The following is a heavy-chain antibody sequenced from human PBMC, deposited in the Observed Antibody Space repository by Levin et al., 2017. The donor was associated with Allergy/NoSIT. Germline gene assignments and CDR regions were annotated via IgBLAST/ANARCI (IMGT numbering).Heavy chain of an antibody. CDR1: GGSISSGGYS. J-gene: IGHJ4*02. V-gene: IGHV4-30-2*01. D-gene: IGHD3-22*01. CDR2: IYHSGST. Sequence: SETLSLTCAVSGGSISSGGYSWSWIRQPPGKGLEWIGYIYHSGSTYYNPSLKSRVTISVDRSKNQFSLKLSSVTAADTAVYYCARGRSDYYDSSGYFDYWGQGTLVTVSS. CDR3: ARGRSDYYDSSGYFDY.